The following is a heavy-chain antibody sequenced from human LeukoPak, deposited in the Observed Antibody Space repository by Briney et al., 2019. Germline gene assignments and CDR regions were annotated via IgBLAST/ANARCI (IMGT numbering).Heavy chain of an antibody. D-gene: IGHD3-9*01. CDR3: ARVPYYDILTGYSDY. Sequence: GGSLRLSCAASGFTFSSYWMSWVRQAPGKGLEGVANIKQDGSEKYYVDSVKGRFTISRDNAKNSLYLQMNSLRAEDTAVYYCARVPYYDILTGYSDYWGQGTLVTVSS. J-gene: IGHJ4*02. CDR1: GFTFSSYW. V-gene: IGHV3-7*01. CDR2: IKQDGSEK.